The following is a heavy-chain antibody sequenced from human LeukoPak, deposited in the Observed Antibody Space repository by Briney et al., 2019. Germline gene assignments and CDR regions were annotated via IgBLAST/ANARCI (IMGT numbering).Heavy chain of an antibody. J-gene: IGHJ4*02. Sequence: GASVKISCKASGGTFSSYAISWVRQAPGQGLEWMGRIIPILGIANYAQKFQGRVTITADKSTSTAYMELSSLRSEDTAVYYCARVSGGYYDHWGQGTLVTVSS. V-gene: IGHV1-69*04. CDR3: ARVSGGYYDH. CDR2: IIPILGIA. CDR1: GGTFSSYA. D-gene: IGHD3-10*02.